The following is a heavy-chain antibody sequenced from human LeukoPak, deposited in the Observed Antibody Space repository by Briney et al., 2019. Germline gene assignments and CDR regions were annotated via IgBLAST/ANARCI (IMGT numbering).Heavy chain of an antibody. CDR1: GGSISSGSYY. J-gene: IGHJ4*02. CDR2: IYTSGST. CDR3: ARDGRSGSYYKLDY. V-gene: IGHV4-61*02. D-gene: IGHD3-3*01. Sequence: SETLSLTCTVSGGSISSGSYYWSWIRQPAGKGLEWIGRIYTSGSTNYNPSLKSRVTISVDTSKNQFSLKLSSVTAADTAVYYCARDGRSGSYYKLDYWGQGTLVTVSS.